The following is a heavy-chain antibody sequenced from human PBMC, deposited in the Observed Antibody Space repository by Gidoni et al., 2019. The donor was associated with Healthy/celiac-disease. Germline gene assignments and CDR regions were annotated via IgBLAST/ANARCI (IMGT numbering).Heavy chain of an antibody. CDR3: ASGRSGYYYY. J-gene: IGHJ4*02. CDR2: INHSGST. D-gene: IGHD3-22*01. Sequence: QVQLQQWGAGLLKPSETLSLTCAVYGGSFSGYYWSWIRQPPGKGLEWIGEINHSGSTNYNPSLKSRVTISVDTSKNQFSLKLSSVTAADTAVYYCASGRSGYYYYWGQGTLVTVSS. CDR1: GGSFSGYY. V-gene: IGHV4-34*01.